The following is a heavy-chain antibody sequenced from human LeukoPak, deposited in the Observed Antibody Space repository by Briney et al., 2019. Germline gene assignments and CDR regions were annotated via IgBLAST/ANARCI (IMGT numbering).Heavy chain of an antibody. CDR3: AKLRASYYDFLFDP. D-gene: IGHD3-3*01. V-gene: IGHV1-18*04. J-gene: IGHJ5*02. CDR2: ISAYNGNT. Sequence: GASVKVSCKASGYIFTNYGISWVRQAPGQGLEWMGWISAYNGNTKYAQKRQDRVTMTTDTSTSTAYMELRSLRFDDTAVYYCAKLRASYYDFLFDPWGQGTLVTVSS. CDR1: GYIFTNYG.